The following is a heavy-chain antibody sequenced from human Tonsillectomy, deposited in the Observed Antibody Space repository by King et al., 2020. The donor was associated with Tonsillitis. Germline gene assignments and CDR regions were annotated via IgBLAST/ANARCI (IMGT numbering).Heavy chain of an antibody. Sequence: VQLVESGGGLVQPGGSLRLSCAASGFTFSSFAMTWVRQAPGKGLEWVSAMSGSASRTYYAESVKGRFTISRDNSKNTLSLHMNSLGVEDTAVYFCAKDFFTSSWDIPYYFDFWGQGTLVTVSS. V-gene: IGHV3-23*04. CDR1: GFTFSSFA. CDR3: AKDFFTSSWDIPYYFDF. CDR2: MSGSASRT. D-gene: IGHD6-13*01. J-gene: IGHJ4*02.